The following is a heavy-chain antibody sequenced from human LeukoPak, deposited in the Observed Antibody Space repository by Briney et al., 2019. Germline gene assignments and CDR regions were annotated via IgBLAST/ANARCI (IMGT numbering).Heavy chain of an antibody. D-gene: IGHD3-10*01. CDR3: ARGRATYYYGSGSYKFDY. J-gene: IGHJ4*02. V-gene: IGHV4-4*07. CDR1: GGSISSYY. Sequence: SETLSLTCTVSGGSISSYYWSWIRQPAGKGLEWIGRIYSSRSIYNPSLKSRVTMSVDTSKNQFSLKLSSVTAADTAVYYCARGRATYYYGSGSYKFDYWGQGTLVTVSS. CDR2: IYSSRS.